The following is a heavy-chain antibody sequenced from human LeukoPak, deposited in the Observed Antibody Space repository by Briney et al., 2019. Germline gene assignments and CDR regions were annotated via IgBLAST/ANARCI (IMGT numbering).Heavy chain of an antibody. CDR2: ISGSGGST. Sequence: GGSLRLSCAASGSTFSSYAMSWVRQAPGKGLEWVSAISGSGGSTYYADSVKGRFTISRDNSKNTLYLQMNSLRAEDTAVYYCAKGGVVVVAATSGYWGQGTLVTVSS. CDR3: AKGGVVVVAATSGY. J-gene: IGHJ4*02. CDR1: GSTFSSYA. V-gene: IGHV3-23*01. D-gene: IGHD2-15*01.